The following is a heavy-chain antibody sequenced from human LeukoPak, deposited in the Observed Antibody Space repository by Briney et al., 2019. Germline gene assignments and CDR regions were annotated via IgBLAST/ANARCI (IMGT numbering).Heavy chain of an antibody. D-gene: IGHD6-19*01. J-gene: IGHJ4*02. CDR3: ARGFAGYSSGWLDFDY. V-gene: IGHV3-74*01. CDR2: INSDGSST. Sequence: PGGSLRLSCAASGFTFSSYWMHWVRQAPGKGLLWVSRINSDGSSTSYADSVKGRFTISRDNAKNTLYLQMNSLRAEDTAVYYCARGFAGYSSGWLDFDYWGQGTLVTVSS. CDR1: GFTFSSYW.